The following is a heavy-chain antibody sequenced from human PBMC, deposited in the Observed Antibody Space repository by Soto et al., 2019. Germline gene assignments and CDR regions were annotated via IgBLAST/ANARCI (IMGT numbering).Heavy chain of an antibody. CDR3: ATLSAGYCSGGSCYGYYYYGMDV. CDR1: GYTLTELS. J-gene: IGHJ6*02. V-gene: IGHV1-24*01. D-gene: IGHD2-15*01. CDR2: FDPEDGET. Sequence: ASVKVSCKVSGYTLTELSMHWVRQAPGKGLEWMGGFDPEDGETIYAQKFQGRVTMTEDTSTDTAYMELSSLRSEDTAVYYCATLSAGYCSGGSCYGYYYYGMDVWGQGTTVTVSS.